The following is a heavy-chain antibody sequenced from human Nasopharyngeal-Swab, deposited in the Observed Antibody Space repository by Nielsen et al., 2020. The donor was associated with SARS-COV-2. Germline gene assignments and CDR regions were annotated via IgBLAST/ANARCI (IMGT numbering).Heavy chain of an antibody. CDR1: GFTFSSYA. D-gene: IGHD4-17*01. CDR3: ARDMWYGDGGMDV. Sequence: GESLKISCAASGFTFSSYAMHWVRQAPGKGLEWVAVISYDGSNKYYADSVKGRFTISRVNSKNTLYLQMNSLRAEDTAVYYCARDMWYGDGGMDVWGQGTTVTVSS. J-gene: IGHJ6*02. CDR2: ISYDGSNK. V-gene: IGHV3-30-3*01.